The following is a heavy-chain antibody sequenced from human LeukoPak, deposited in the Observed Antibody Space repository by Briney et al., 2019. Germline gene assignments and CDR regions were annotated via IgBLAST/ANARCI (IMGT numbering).Heavy chain of an antibody. J-gene: IGHJ6*04. V-gene: IGHV3-48*03. D-gene: IGHD3-10*01. Sequence: GGSLRLSCAASGFTFSSYEMNWVRQAPGKGLEWVSHIGTSDSTIDYVDSVKGRFTISRDNAKNSLYLQMNSLRAEDTAVYYCARDNRGYGSGSYYYYGMDVWGKRTTVTVSS. CDR2: IGTSDSTI. CDR1: GFTFSSYE. CDR3: ARDNRGYGSGSYYYYGMDV.